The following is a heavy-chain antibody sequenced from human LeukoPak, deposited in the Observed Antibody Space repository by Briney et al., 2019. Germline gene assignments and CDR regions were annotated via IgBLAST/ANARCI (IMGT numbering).Heavy chain of an antibody. V-gene: IGHV4-59*01. CDR1: GGSISSYY. D-gene: IGHD6-19*01. CDR3: ARALRRNIGSGWYRLDY. J-gene: IGHJ4*02. Sequence: SETLSLTCTVSGGSISSYYCNWIRHPQPQGMERIGYIYYSGSTNSNPSLKSRVTISVDTSKNQFSLKLSSVSAADTAVYYCARALRRNIGSGWYRLDYWGQGTLVTVSS. CDR2: IYYSGST.